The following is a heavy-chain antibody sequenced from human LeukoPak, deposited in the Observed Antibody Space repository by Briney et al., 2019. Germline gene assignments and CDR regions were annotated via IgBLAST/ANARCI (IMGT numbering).Heavy chain of an antibody. V-gene: IGHV3-23*01. CDR1: GFTFSSYA. CDR2: ISGSGGGT. D-gene: IGHD3-10*01. Sequence: GGSLRLSCAASGFTFSSYAMSWVRQAPGEGLEWVSAISGSGGGTYYADSVKGRFTISRDNSKNTLYLQMNSLRAEDTAVYYCAKAPGSPVSSYYGMDVWGQGTTVTVSS. CDR3: AKAPGSPVSSYYGMDV. J-gene: IGHJ6*02.